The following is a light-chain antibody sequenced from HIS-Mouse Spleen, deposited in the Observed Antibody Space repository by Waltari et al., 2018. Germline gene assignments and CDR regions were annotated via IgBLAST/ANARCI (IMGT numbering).Light chain of an antibody. V-gene: IGKV1-9*01. Sequence: DIQLTQSPSFLSASVGDRVTITCRASQGISSYLAWYQQKPGKAPKLLIYAASTLQSGGPSRFSGNGSGTEFTLTISSLQPEDFATYYCQQLNSYPPTFGQGTKVEIK. J-gene: IGKJ1*01. CDR3: QQLNSYPPT. CDR2: AAS. CDR1: QGISSY.